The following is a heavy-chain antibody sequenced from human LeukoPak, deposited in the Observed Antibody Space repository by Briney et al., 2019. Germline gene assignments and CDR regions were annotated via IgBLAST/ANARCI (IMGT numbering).Heavy chain of an antibody. V-gene: IGHV1-8*01. CDR1: GHTFTSYD. CDR2: MNPNSGNT. Sequence: ASVKVSCKASGHTFTSYDINWVRQATGQGLEWMGWMNPNSGNTGYAQKFQGRVTMTRNTSISTAYMELSSLRSEDTAVYYCARVTHYYGSGSYLYWGQGTLVTVSS. CDR3: ARVTHYYGSGSYLY. J-gene: IGHJ4*02. D-gene: IGHD3-10*01.